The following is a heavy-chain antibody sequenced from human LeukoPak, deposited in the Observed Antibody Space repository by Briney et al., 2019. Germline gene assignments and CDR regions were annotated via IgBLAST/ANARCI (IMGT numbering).Heavy chain of an antibody. CDR1: GFTFSSYE. J-gene: IGHJ4*02. Sequence: GGSLRLSCSASGFTFSSYEMNWVRQAPGKGLEWVSYISSSGGTIYYADSVKGRFTISRDNAKNSLYLQMNSLRAEDTAVYYCGRVDTAMASDYWGQGTLVTVSS. CDR3: GRVDTAMASDY. V-gene: IGHV3-48*03. CDR2: ISSSGGTI. D-gene: IGHD5-18*01.